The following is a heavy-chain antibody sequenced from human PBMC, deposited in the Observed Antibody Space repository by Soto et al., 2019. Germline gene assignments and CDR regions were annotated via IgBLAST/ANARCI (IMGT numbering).Heavy chain of an antibody. V-gene: IGHV1-3*01. CDR1: GYSFKNYA. CDR2: TKEGSGNT. J-gene: IGHJ4*02. D-gene: IGHD3-3*01. Sequence: QVQIVQSGAEVKRPGASVRDSCRATGYSFKNYAVHWVRQAPGKRREGRGFTKEGSGNTRFSQKFQGRISITRDTSASTVYLDLSSLTSEDTAIYYCARDDRSVSGVVTLDHWGPGTLVTVSS. CDR3: ARDDRSVSGVVTLDH.